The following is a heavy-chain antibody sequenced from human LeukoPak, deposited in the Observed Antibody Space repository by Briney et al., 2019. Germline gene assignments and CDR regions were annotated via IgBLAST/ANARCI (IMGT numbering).Heavy chain of an antibody. Sequence: GGSLRLSCAASGFTFSSYSMNWVRQAPGKGLEWVSSISSSSNYIYYADSVKGRFTISRDNAKNSLYLQMNSLRAEDTAVYYCARGVDWGSSYFDYWGQGTLVTVSS. CDR2: ISSSSNYI. CDR3: ARGVDWGSSYFDY. V-gene: IGHV3-21*01. CDR1: GFTFSSYS. D-gene: IGHD3/OR15-3a*01. J-gene: IGHJ4*02.